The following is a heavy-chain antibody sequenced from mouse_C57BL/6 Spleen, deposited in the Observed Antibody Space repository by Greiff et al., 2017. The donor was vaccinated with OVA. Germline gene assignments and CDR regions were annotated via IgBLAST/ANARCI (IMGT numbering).Heavy chain of an antibody. Sequence: VKLQESGPGLVAPSQSLSITCTVSGFSLTSYGVSWVRQPPGKGLEWLGVIWGDGSTNYHSALISRLSISKDNSKSQVFLKLNSLQTDDTATYYCARGLLRTRYYAMDYWGQGTSVTVSS. CDR2: IWGDGST. CDR1: GFSLTSYG. J-gene: IGHJ4*01. D-gene: IGHD1-1*01. V-gene: IGHV2-3*01. CDR3: ARGLLRTRYYAMDY.